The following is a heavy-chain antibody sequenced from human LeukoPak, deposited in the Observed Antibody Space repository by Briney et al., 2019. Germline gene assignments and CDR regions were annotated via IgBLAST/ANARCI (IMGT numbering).Heavy chain of an antibody. Sequence: SETLSLTCTVSGGSISSYYWSWIRQPPGKGLEWIGYIYYSGSTNYNPSFKSRVTISVDTSKNQFSLKLSSVTAADTAVYYCAREWELLEYYYYYMDVWGKGTTVTVSS. D-gene: IGHD1-26*01. CDR3: AREWELLEYYYYYMDV. J-gene: IGHJ6*03. CDR1: GGSISSYY. V-gene: IGHV4-59*12. CDR2: IYYSGST.